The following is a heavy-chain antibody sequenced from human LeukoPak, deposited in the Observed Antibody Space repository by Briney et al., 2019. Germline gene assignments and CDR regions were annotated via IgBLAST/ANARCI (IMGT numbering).Heavy chain of an antibody. D-gene: IGHD6-19*01. CDR1: GGSISSSSYY. J-gene: IGHJ4*02. CDR3: ARTGPRQLIDY. V-gene: IGHV4-39*07. Sequence: SETLSLTCTVSGGSISSSSYYWGWIRQPPGKRLEWIGSIYYSGSTYYNPSLKSRVTISVDTFKNQFSLKLSSETAADTAVYYCARTGPRQLIDYWGQGTLVTVSS. CDR2: IYYSGST.